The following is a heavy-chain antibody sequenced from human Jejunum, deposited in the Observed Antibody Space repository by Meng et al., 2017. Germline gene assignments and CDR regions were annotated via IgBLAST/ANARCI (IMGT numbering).Heavy chain of an antibody. CDR1: GFTIGDYG. CDR2: IAWDGFNK. CDR3: AKDPMGCSGASCHVLFEY. D-gene: IGHD2-15*01. J-gene: IGHJ4*02. V-gene: IGHV3-43D*03. Sequence: GESLKISCAASGFTIGDYGMHWVRLRPGKGLEWVSLIAWDGFNKHYAESVRGRFTVSRDDSKNSLYLQMNSVRPEDTGMYYCAKDPMGCSGASCHVLFEYWGQGTLGTVSS.